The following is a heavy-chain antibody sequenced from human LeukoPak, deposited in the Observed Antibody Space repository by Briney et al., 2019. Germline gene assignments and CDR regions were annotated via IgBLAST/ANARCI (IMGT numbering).Heavy chain of an antibody. CDR3: AKAVAGLFDY. D-gene: IGHD6-19*01. CDR1: GFTVSSNY. Sequence: GGSLRLSCAASGFTVSSNYMSWVRQAPGKGLEWVSTISGGFDNTYYADSVKGRFTISRDNSKNTLYLQMNSVRAEDTAVYYCAKAVAGLFDYWGQGTLVTVSS. V-gene: IGHV3-23*01. J-gene: IGHJ4*02. CDR2: ISGGFDNT.